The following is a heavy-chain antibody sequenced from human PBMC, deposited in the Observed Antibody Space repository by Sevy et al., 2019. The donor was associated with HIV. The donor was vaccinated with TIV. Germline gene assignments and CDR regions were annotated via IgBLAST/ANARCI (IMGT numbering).Heavy chain of an antibody. Sequence: GSLRLSCAASGFTFSSYAMHWVRQAPGKGLEWVAVISYDGSNKYYADSVKGRFTISRDNSKNRLYLQMNSLRAEDTAVYYCARGAERQRLFWNYEELHYCDYWGQGTLVTVSS. CDR3: ARGAERQRLFWNYEELHYCDY. CDR2: ISYDGSNK. V-gene: IGHV3-30*04. D-gene: IGHD6-25*01. CDR1: GFTFSSYA. J-gene: IGHJ4*02.